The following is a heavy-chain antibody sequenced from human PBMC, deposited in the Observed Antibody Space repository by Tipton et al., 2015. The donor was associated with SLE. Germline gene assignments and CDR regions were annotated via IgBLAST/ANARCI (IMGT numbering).Heavy chain of an antibody. CDR2: ISSDGSNK. Sequence: LSLTCEASGFTFSLYAVHWVRQAPGKGLEWVAVISSDGSNKYYVDSVKGRFTVSRDNSKNTLYLQMNSLRIEDTAIYYCARDYWAASARGGYFDYWGQGTLVTVSS. CDR3: ARDYWAASARGGYFDY. J-gene: IGHJ4*02. CDR1: GFTFSLYA. V-gene: IGHV3-30*04. D-gene: IGHD6-13*01.